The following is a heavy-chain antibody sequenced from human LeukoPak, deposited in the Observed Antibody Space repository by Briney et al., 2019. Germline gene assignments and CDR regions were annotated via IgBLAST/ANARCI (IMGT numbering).Heavy chain of an antibody. Sequence: SETLSLTCTVSGGSISSSSYYWGWIRQPPGKGLEWIGSIYYSGSTYYTPSLKSRVTISVDTSKNQFSRKLSSVTAADTAVYYCARDAYCSSTSCYDYWGEGTLVTVSS. CDR3: ARDAYCSSTSCYDY. V-gene: IGHV4-39*07. J-gene: IGHJ4*02. CDR1: GGSISSSSYY. D-gene: IGHD2-2*01. CDR2: IYYSGST.